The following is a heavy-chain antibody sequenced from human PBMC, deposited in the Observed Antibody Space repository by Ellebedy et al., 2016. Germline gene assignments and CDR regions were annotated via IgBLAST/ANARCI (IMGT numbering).Heavy chain of an antibody. Sequence: GGSLRLSXATSRFSFSNFFMSWVRQTPGKGLEWVSRISADGGSTYLADSVKGRFTISRDNSKNTLYLQMHSLRVDDTAVYYCAKDYSPYYSDSSGYFDYWGQGTLVTVSS. CDR1: RFSFSNFF. V-gene: IGHV3-23*01. CDR3: AKDYSPYYSDSSGYFDY. CDR2: ISADGGST. D-gene: IGHD3-22*01. J-gene: IGHJ4*02.